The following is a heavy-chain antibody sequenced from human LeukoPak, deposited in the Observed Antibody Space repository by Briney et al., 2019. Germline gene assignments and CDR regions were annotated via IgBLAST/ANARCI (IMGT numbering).Heavy chain of an antibody. D-gene: IGHD4-11*01. V-gene: IGHV1-8*03. Sequence: ASLKVSCKASGYTFTSYDINWVRQATRQGLEWMGWMNPNSGNTGYAQKFQGRVTITRNTSISTAYMELSSLRSEDTAVYYCAREIYPTTVTTGGTVFDPWGQGTLVTVSS. CDR2: MNPNSGNT. J-gene: IGHJ5*02. CDR1: GYTFTSYD. CDR3: AREIYPTTVTTGGTVFDP.